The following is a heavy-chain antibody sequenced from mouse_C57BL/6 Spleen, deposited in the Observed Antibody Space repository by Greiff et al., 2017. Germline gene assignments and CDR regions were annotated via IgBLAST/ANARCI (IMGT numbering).Heavy chain of an antibody. Sequence: EVQLQQSGTVLARPGASVKMSCKTSGYTFTSYWMHWVKQRPGQGLEWIGAMYPGNSDTSYNQKFKGKAKLTAVTSASIAYMELSSLTKEDSAVYYCTNSRITTGVADYWGQGTTRTVSS. CDR3: TNSRITTGVADY. CDR1: GYTFTSYW. V-gene: IGHV1-5*01. J-gene: IGHJ2*01. D-gene: IGHD1-1*01. CDR2: MYPGNSDT.